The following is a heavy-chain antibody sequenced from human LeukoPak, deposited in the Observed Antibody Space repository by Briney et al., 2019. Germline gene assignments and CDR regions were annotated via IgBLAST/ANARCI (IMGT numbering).Heavy chain of an antibody. CDR2: IKSKTDGGTT. CDR3: TRRYGSGSYYVAFDI. V-gene: IGHV3-15*01. D-gene: IGHD3-10*01. CDR1: GFTFSNAW. J-gene: IGHJ3*02. Sequence: PGGSLRLSCAASGFTFSNAWMSWVRQAPGKGLEWVGRIKSKTDGGTTDYAAPVKGRFTISRDDSKNTLYLQMNSLKTEDTAVYYCTRRYGSGSYYVAFDIWGQGTMVTVSS.